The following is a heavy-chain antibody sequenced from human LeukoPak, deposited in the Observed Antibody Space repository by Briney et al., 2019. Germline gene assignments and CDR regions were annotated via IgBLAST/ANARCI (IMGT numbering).Heavy chain of an antibody. CDR1: GFTFSSYA. Sequence: GGSLRLSCAASGFTFSSYAMSWVRQAPGKGLEWVSAISGSGGSTYYADSVKGRFTISRDNSKNTLYLQMNSLRAEDTAIYYCAKALWSGYFFDYWGQGTLVTVSS. CDR2: ISGSGGST. CDR3: AKALWSGYFFDY. D-gene: IGHD3-3*01. J-gene: IGHJ4*02. V-gene: IGHV3-23*01.